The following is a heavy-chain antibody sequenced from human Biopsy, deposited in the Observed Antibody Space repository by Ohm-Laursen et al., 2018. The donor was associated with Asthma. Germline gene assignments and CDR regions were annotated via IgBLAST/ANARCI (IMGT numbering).Heavy chain of an antibody. J-gene: IGHJ4*02. CDR1: GFTFSSYG. D-gene: IGHD3-3*01. Sequence: SLRLSCAASGFTFSSYGMHWVRQAPGKGLEWVAVISYDGSNKYYADSVKGRFTISRDNSKSTLYLQMNSLRAEDTAVYYCASQSSGPDFWSGYYYFDYWGQGTLVAVSS. CDR3: ASQSSGPDFWSGYYYFDY. CDR2: ISYDGSNK. V-gene: IGHV3-30*03.